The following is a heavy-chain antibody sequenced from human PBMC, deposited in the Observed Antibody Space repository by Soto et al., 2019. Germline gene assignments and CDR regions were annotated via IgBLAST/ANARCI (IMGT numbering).Heavy chain of an antibody. Sequence: GGSLRLSCAASGFTFSSYSMNWVRQAPGKGLEWVSSISSSSSYIYYADSVKGRFTISRDNAKNSLYLQMNSLRAEDTAVYYCASQXYYDFWSGTSFGYGMDVWGQGTTVTVSS. J-gene: IGHJ6*02. V-gene: IGHV3-21*01. D-gene: IGHD3-3*01. CDR3: ASQXYYDFWSGTSFGYGMDV. CDR2: ISSSSSYI. CDR1: GFTFSSYS.